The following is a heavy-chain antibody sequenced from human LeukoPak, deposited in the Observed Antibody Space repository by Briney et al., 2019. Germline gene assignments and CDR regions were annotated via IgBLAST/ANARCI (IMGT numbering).Heavy chain of an antibody. Sequence: PGGSLRLSCAPSGFTFSSYSMNWVRQAPGKGLEWVSYISSSRSYIYYADSVKGRFTISRDNAKNSLYLQMSSLRVEDTAVYYCAREHSGGGNYYDSSCYYRSFDYWGQGTPVTVSS. J-gene: IGHJ4*02. V-gene: IGHV3-21*01. CDR2: ISSSRSYI. D-gene: IGHD3-22*01. CDR3: AREHSGGGNYYDSSCYYRSFDY. CDR1: GFTFSSYS.